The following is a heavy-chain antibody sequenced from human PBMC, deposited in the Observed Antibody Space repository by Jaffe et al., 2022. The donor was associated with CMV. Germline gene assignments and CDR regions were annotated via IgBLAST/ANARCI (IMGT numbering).Heavy chain of an antibody. D-gene: IGHD3-22*01. CDR2: IYYSGTT. CDR3: ASDSSGYSWFDP. CDR1: GGSISSFY. J-gene: IGHJ5*02. Sequence: QVQLQESGPGLVKPSETLSLTCTVSGGSISSFYWSWIRQPPGKGLEWIGYIYYSGTTNYNPSLKSRVTISIDTSKNQFSLRLSSVTAADTAVYYCASDSSGYSWFDPWGQGTLVTVSS. V-gene: IGHV4-59*01.